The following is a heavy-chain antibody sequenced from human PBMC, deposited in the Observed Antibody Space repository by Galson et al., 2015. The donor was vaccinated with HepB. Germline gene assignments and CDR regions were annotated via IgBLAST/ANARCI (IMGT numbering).Heavy chain of an antibody. CDR3: ARDQSGYAINFDY. CDR1: GGTFSSYT. CDR2: TIPILGIA. D-gene: IGHD5-12*01. Sequence: SVKVSCKASGGTFSSYTISWVRQAPGQGLEWMGRTIPILGIANYAQKFQGRVTITADKSTSTAYMELSSLRSEDTAVYYCARDQSGYAINFDYWGQGTLVTVSS. V-gene: IGHV1-69*04. J-gene: IGHJ4*02.